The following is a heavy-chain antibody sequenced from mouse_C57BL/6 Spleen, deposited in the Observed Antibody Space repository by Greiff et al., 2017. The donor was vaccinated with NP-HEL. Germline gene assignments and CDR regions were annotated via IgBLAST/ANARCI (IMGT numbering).Heavy chain of an antibody. CDR2: IYPRDGST. D-gene: IGHD1-1*01. V-gene: IGHV1-78*01. Sequence: VQLQQSDAELVQPGASVKISCKVSGYTFTDHTIHWMKQRPEQGLEWIGYIYPRDGSTKYNEKFKGKATLTKDKSYSTAYMQLNSLTSEYSAVYFGATPYYVSSEAWFAYWGQGSLVTVSA. J-gene: IGHJ3*01. CDR1: GYTFTDHT. CDR3: ATPYYVSSEAWFAY.